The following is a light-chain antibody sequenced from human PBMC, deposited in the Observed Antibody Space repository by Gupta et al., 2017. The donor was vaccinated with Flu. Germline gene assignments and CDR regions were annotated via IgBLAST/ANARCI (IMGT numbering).Light chain of an antibody. J-gene: IGLJ3*02. Sequence: RSNIGAGYGVHWYQQLPGTAPKHLIYGNTNRPSGVPDRFSASKSDTSASLAITGLQAEDEADYYCQSYDSRLSGSVFGGGTKLTVL. CDR1: RSNIGAGYG. CDR3: QSYDSRLSGSV. V-gene: IGLV1-40*01. CDR2: GNT.